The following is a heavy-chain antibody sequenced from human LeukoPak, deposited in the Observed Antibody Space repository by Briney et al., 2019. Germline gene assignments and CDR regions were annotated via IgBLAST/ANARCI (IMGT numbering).Heavy chain of an antibody. CDR2: INWTGGST. V-gene: IGHV3-20*04. J-gene: IGHJ3*02. D-gene: IGHD1-26*01. Sequence: GGSLRLSCAASGFTFDDYGMTWVRQAPGKGLEWVSGINWTGGSTAYADSVRGRFTISRDNAKNSLYLQMNSLRAEDTALYYCARLRVVWDLDDAFDIWGQGTMVIVSS. CDR3: ARLRVVWDLDDAFDI. CDR1: GFTFDDYG.